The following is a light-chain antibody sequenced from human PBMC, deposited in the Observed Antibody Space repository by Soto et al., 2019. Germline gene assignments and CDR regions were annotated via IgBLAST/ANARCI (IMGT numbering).Light chain of an antibody. V-gene: IGLV2-23*01. CDR1: SSDVGSYHL. CDR2: EGS. J-gene: IGLJ2*01. CDR3: CSYAGSSTSVA. Sequence: QSALTQPASVSGAPGQSITISCTGTSSDVGSYHLVSWYQQHPGKAPKPSIYEGSKRSSAVTNRLSGYKSGNTAALTRSGRHAEPYDYYYCCSYAGSSTSVAFGGGTKVT.